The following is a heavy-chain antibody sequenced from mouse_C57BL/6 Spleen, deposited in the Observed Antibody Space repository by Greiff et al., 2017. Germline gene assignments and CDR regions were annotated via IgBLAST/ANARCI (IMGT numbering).Heavy chain of an antibody. V-gene: IGHV14-4*01. CDR3: TTGYGNYPDY. J-gene: IGHJ2*01. Sequence: VQLKPSWAELVRPGASVKLSCTASGFNIKDDYMHWVKQRPEQGLAWIGWIDPENGDTESASKFPGKAPLTADTSSNTAYLQLSSLTSEDTAVYYCTTGYGNYPDYWGQGTTLTVSS. D-gene: IGHD2-1*01. CDR1: GFNIKDDY. CDR2: IDPENGDT.